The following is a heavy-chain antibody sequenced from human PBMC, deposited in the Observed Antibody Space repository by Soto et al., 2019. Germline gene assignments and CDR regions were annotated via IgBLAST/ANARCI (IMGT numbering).Heavy chain of an antibody. CDR2: IIPIFGTT. CDR1: GDIFSGYS. Sequence: QVQLVQSGAEVKKPGSSVKVSCKTSGDIFSGYSISWVRQAPGQGLEWMGGIIPIFGTTNYAQRFHGRVTTTAEKSTSTVYMELYSLKSEDTDVYYCARDLGSGYDPGDYWGQGTLVTVSS. CDR3: ARDLGSGYDPGDY. V-gene: IGHV1-69*14. D-gene: IGHD5-12*01. J-gene: IGHJ4*02.